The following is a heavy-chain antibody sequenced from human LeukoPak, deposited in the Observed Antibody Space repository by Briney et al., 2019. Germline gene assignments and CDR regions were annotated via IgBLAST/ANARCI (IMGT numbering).Heavy chain of an antibody. CDR2: IYHSGST. Sequence: SGTLSLTCAVSGGSISSSNWWSWVRQPPGKGLEWIGEIYHSGSTNYNPSLKSRVTISVDKSKNQFSLFLTSVTAADTAMYYCARSFSDRFYFEHWGQGALVTVSS. CDR3: ARSFSDRFYFEH. D-gene: IGHD1-14*01. J-gene: IGHJ4*02. V-gene: IGHV4-4*02. CDR1: GGSISSSNW.